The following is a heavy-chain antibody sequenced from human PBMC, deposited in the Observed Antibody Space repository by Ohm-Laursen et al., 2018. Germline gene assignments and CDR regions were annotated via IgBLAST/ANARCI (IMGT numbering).Heavy chain of an antibody. D-gene: IGHD3-22*01. V-gene: IGHV3-9*01. J-gene: IGHJ4*02. CDR2: ISWNSGSI. Sequence: SLRLSCAASGFTFSEHYMDWVRQAPGKGLEWVSGISWNSGSIGYADSVKGRFTISRDNAKNSLYLQMNSLRGEDTALYYCARERPDTFDYWGQGTLVTVSS. CDR1: GFTFSEHY. CDR3: ARERPDTFDY.